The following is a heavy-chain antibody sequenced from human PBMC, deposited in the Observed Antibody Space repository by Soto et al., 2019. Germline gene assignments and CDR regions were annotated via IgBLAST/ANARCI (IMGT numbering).Heavy chain of an antibody. CDR1: GFTFSSYS. D-gene: IGHD2-2*01. V-gene: IGHV3-21*01. J-gene: IGHJ4*02. Sequence: EVQLVESGGGLVKPGGSLRLSCAASGFTFSSYSMNWVRQAPGKGLEWVSSISSSSSYIYYADSVKGRFTISRDNAKNSLYLQMTSLRAEDTAVYYCARAAHHCSSTSCPLPDYWGQVTLVTVSS. CDR2: ISSSSSYI. CDR3: ARAAHHCSSTSCPLPDY.